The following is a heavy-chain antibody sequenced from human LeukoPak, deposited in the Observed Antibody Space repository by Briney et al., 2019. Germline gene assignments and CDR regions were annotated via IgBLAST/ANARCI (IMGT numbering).Heavy chain of an antibody. Sequence: SETLSLTCAVSGGSISSSNWWSWVRQPPGKGLEWIGEIYHSGSTNYNPSLKSRVTISVDKSKNQFSLKLSSVTAADTAVYYCARTRAGSGSYYMEDYWGQGTLVTVSS. CDR2: IYHSGST. V-gene: IGHV4-4*02. D-gene: IGHD3-10*01. J-gene: IGHJ4*02. CDR3: ARTRAGSGSYYMEDY. CDR1: GGSISSSNW.